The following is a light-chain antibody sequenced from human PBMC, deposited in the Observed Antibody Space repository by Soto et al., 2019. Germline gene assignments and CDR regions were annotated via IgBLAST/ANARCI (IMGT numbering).Light chain of an antibody. CDR3: QSYDSSLSGVV. V-gene: IGLV1-40*01. J-gene: IGLJ2*01. CDR1: NSNIGAGYG. Sequence: QSVLTQPPSVSGAPGQRVTISCTGSNSNIGAGYGVHWYQQVPGTAPKLLIYGNSNRPSWVPDRFSGSKSGTSASLAITGLQAEDGADYYCQSYDSSLSGVVFGGGTQLTVL. CDR2: GNS.